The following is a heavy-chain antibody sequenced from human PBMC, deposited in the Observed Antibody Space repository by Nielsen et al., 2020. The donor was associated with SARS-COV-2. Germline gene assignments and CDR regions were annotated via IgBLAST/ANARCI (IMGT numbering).Heavy chain of an antibody. V-gene: IGHV3-21*01. Sequence: VRQAPGKGLEWVSSISSSSSYIYYADSVKGRFTISRDNAKNSLYLQMNSLRAEDTAVYHCARDLGQTIFGVVIPYYYYGMDVWGQGTTVTVSS. D-gene: IGHD3-3*01. CDR2: ISSSSSYI. J-gene: IGHJ6*02. CDR3: ARDLGQTIFGVVIPYYYYGMDV.